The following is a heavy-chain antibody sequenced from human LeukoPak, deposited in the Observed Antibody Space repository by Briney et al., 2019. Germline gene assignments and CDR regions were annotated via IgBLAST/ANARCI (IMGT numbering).Heavy chain of an antibody. D-gene: IGHD2-2*01. CDR1: GFTFSSYG. Sequence: PGGSLRLSCAASGFTFSSYGMHWVRQAPGKGLEWVAFIRYDGSNKYYADSVKGRFTISRDNSKNTLYLQMNRLRAEDTAVYYCAKDRVDCSSTSCLYYYYYYMDVWGKGTTVTVSS. J-gene: IGHJ6*03. CDR2: IRYDGSNK. V-gene: IGHV3-30*02. CDR3: AKDRVDCSSTSCLYYYYYYMDV.